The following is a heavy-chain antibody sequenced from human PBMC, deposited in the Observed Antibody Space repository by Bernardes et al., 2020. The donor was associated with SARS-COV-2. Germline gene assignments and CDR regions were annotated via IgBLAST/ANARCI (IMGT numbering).Heavy chain of an antibody. Sequence: SETLSLTCAVFGCSISSGDYSWSWIRQPPGKGLEWIGYIYQSGTTYYNPSLKSRVTISLDTSKTHFSLNLSSVTAADTAMYYCARGALTSRATYYFDYWGQGTLVTVSS. J-gene: IGHJ4*02. V-gene: IGHV4-30-2*01. CDR2: IYQSGTT. CDR1: GCSISSGDYS. CDR3: ARGALTSRATYYFDY.